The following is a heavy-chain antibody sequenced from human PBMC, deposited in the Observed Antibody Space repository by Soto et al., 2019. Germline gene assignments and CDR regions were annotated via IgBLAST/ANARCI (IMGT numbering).Heavy chain of an antibody. CDR3: ARYSSPRGRFGELFGRINWFDP. Sequence: QVQLQESGPGLVKPSQTLSLTCTVSGGSISSGGYYWSWIRQHPGKGLEWIGYIYYSGSTYYNPSLKSRVTISVDTSKNQCSLKLSSVTAADTAVYYCARYSSPRGRFGELFGRINWFDPWGQGTLVTVSS. D-gene: IGHD3-10*01. J-gene: IGHJ5*02. CDR1: GGSISSGGYY. CDR2: IYYSGST. V-gene: IGHV4-31*03.